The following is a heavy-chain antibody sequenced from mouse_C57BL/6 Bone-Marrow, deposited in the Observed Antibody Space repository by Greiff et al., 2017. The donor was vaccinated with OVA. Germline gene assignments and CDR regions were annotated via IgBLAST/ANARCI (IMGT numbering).Heavy chain of an antibody. Sequence: EVKLVESGGGLVKPGGSLKLSCAASGFTFSDYGMHWVRQAPEKGLEWVAYISSGSSTIYYADTVKGRFTISRDNATNTLFLQMTSLRAEDTAMYYWSRDWVFAYWGQGTLVTVSA. CDR1: GFTFSDYG. J-gene: IGHJ3*01. V-gene: IGHV5-17*01. CDR3: SRDWVFAY. D-gene: IGHD4-1*01. CDR2: ISSGSSTI.